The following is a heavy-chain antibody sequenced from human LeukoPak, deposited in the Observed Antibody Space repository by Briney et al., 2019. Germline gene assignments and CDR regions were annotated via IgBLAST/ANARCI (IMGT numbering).Heavy chain of an antibody. Sequence: GRSLRLSCAASGFTFSSYGMHWVRQAPGKGLEWVAVISYDGSNKYYADSVKGRFTISRDNSKNTLYLQMNSLRAEDTAVYYCARAYGDYCDYWGQGTLVTVSS. CDR1: GFTFSSYG. D-gene: IGHD4-17*01. V-gene: IGHV3-30*03. J-gene: IGHJ4*02. CDR3: ARAYGDYCDY. CDR2: ISYDGSNK.